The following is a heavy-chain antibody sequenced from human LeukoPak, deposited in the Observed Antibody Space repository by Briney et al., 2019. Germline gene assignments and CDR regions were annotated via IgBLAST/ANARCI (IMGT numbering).Heavy chain of an antibody. D-gene: IGHD6-19*01. CDR2: INPRGGST. CDR1: GYTFTSYY. Sequence: ASVKLSCKASGYTFTSYYMHWVRHAPGQGPEWKGIINPRGGSTDYAQKLHGRVTMTTDKSTSTAYMELRSLRPDDAAASYYSRERGALAGTVPKNKSNWFDPWGQGTLVTVSS. J-gene: IGHJ5*02. V-gene: IGHV1-46*01. CDR3: SRERGALAGTVPKNKSNWFDP.